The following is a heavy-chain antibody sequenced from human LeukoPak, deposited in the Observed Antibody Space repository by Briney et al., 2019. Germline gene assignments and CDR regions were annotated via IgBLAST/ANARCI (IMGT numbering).Heavy chain of an antibody. CDR3: ARAAYGDYDNFDY. CDR2: IWYDGSNK. CDR1: GFTSSSYG. J-gene: IGHJ4*02. Sequence: GGSLRLSCAASGFTSSSYGMHWVRQAPGKGLEWVAVIWYDGSNKYYADSVKGRFTISRDNSKNTLYLQMNSLRAEDTAVYYCARAAYGDYDNFDYWGQGTLVTVSS. D-gene: IGHD4-17*01. V-gene: IGHV3-33*01.